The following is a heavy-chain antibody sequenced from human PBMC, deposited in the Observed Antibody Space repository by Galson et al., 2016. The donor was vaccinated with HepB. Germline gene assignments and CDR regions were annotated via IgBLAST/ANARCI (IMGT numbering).Heavy chain of an antibody. CDR2: IIPILDIA. CDR3: ARGSGEIYSYGDARFDP. J-gene: IGHJ5*02. V-gene: IGHV1-69*04. CDR1: GGTFISYA. Sequence: SVKVSCKAPGGTFISYAISWVRQAPGQGLEWMGRIIPILDIANYTQKFQGRVTITADKSTTTAYMELSSLRSEDTAVYYCARGSGEIYSYGDARFDPWGQGTLVTVSS. D-gene: IGHD5-18*01.